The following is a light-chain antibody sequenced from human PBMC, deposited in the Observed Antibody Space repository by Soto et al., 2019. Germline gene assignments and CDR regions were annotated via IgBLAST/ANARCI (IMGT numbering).Light chain of an antibody. CDR3: ASWDDSLSGVL. Sequence: QSVLTQSPSASGTPGQRVTISCSGSSSNIGSNPVHWYQQLPGSAPKLLIHNNHQRPAGVPDRFSASKSGTSASLAIGGLQSEYEADYYCASWDDSLSGVLFGGGTKLTVL. CDR2: NNH. J-gene: IGLJ2*01. CDR1: SSNIGSNP. V-gene: IGLV1-44*01.